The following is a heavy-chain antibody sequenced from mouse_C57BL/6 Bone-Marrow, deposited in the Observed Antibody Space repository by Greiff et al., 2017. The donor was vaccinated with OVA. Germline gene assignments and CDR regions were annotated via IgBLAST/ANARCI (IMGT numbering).Heavy chain of an antibody. Sequence: EVKLVESGGGLVKPGGSLKLSCAASGFTFSSYAMSWVRQTPEKRLEWVATISDGGSYTYYPDNVKGRFTISRDNAKNNLYLQMSHLKSEDTAMYYCARDRDGHYYAMDYWGQGTSVTVSS. CDR2: ISDGGSYT. J-gene: IGHJ4*01. V-gene: IGHV5-4*01. CDR1: GFTFSSYA. CDR3: ARDRDGHYYAMDY. D-gene: IGHD2-3*01.